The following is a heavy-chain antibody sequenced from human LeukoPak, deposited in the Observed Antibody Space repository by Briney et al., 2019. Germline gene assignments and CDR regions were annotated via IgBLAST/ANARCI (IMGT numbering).Heavy chain of an antibody. J-gene: IGHJ4*02. V-gene: IGHV1-2*06. D-gene: IGHD6-13*01. CDR3: ARAGSSWYLVSRSFDY. CDR1: GYTFTGYY. Sequence: ASVKVSCKASGYTFTGYYMHWVRQAPGQGLEWMGRINPNSGGTNYAQKFQGRVTMTRDTSISTAYMELSRLRPDDTAVYYCARAGSSWYLVSRSFDYWGQGTLVTVSS. CDR2: INPNSGGT.